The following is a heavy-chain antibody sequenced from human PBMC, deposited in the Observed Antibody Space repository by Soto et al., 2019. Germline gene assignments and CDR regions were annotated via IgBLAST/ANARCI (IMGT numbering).Heavy chain of an antibody. J-gene: IGHJ6*02. V-gene: IGHV1-69*13. D-gene: IGHD2-21*02. CDR2: IIPMFPTA. Sequence: ASVKVSCKASGGTFSNHATSWVRQAPGQGLEWVGGIIPMFPTADYAQRFQGRVTITADDSTTTVYMELSGLRSEDTAMYYCARDDATYCGGDCYRYFYYGMDVWGQGTTVTVSS. CDR1: GGTFSNHA. CDR3: ARDDATYCGGDCYRYFYYGMDV.